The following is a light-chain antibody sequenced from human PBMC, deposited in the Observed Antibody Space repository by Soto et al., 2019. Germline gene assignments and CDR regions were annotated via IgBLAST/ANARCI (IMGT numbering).Light chain of an antibody. J-gene: IGKJ1*01. CDR3: QQYTEWPPWT. V-gene: IGKV3-15*01. Sequence: EIIMTQSPATLSVSPGERASLSCRASQSVSSNLAWYQQKPGQAPRLLIYAASTRATGISTRFSGSGSGTESTLTISSLQSEDFAIYYCQQYTEWPPWTFGQGTKV. CDR2: AAS. CDR1: QSVSSN.